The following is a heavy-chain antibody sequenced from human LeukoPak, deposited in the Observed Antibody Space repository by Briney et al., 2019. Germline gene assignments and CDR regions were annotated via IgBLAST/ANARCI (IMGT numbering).Heavy chain of an antibody. J-gene: IGHJ4*02. V-gene: IGHV3-23*03. CDR2: IYSDSSDT. D-gene: IGHD6-19*01. CDR3: AKRLNHNYFEY. CDR1: GFTLSSSS. Sequence: GGSLRLSCVASGFTLSSSSMAWVRQAPGGRPDWVSDIYSDSSDTYYADSVKGRFSISRDDSKNTLYLQMYSLRTEDTATYYCAKRLNHNYFEYWGRGTLATVSS.